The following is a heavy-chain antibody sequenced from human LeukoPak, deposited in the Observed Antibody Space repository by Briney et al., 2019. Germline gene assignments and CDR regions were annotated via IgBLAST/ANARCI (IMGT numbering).Heavy chain of an antibody. J-gene: IGHJ3*02. CDR2: ISGSGGST. CDR1: GVSFSSYA. D-gene: IGHD2-21*01. Sequence: GESLTLSCAVSGVSFSSYAMSWVRQAPGKGLEWVSAISGSGGSTYYADSVKGRFTISKHNSKNTLYLQMNSLRAEDTAVYYCAKGVVAFDIWGQGSMVPVSS. V-gene: IGHV3-23*01. CDR3: AKGVVAFDI.